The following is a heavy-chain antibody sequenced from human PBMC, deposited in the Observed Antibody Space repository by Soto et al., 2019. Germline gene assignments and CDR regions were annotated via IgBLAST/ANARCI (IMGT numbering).Heavy chain of an antibody. CDR1: GFTFSGYA. CDR3: ARAPPRGIAAPGTWGSGMDV. CDR2: ISYNGIDE. V-gene: IGHV3-30-3*01. Sequence: QVQLVESGGGVVQPGRSLRLSCTASGFTFSGYAFHWVRQAPGKGLEWVALISYNGIDEYYADSVKGRFTISRDSSTNTLSLQMNSLRGEDTAVYYCARAPPRGIAAPGTWGSGMDVWGQGTTVTVSS. D-gene: IGHD6-13*01. J-gene: IGHJ6*02.